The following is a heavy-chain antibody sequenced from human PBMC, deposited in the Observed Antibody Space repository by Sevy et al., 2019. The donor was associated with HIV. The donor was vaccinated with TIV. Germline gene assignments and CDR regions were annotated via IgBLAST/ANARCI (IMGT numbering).Heavy chain of an antibody. CDR1: GGTFSSYA. D-gene: IGHD2-2*02. CDR2: IIPIFGTA. CDR3: ARSFVVVPAAIPNWFDP. V-gene: IGHV1-69*13. J-gene: IGHJ5*02. Sequence: ASVKVSCKASGGTFSSYAISWVRQAPGQGLEWMGGIIPIFGTANYAQKFQGRVTITADESTSTAYMELSSLRSEDTAMYYCARSFVVVPAAIPNWFDPWGQGTLVTVSS.